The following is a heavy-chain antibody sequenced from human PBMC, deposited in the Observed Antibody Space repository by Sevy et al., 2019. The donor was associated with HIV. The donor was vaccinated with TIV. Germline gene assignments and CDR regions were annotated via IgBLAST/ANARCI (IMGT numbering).Heavy chain of an antibody. CDR3: ATTKDYYDNSRDPFDY. J-gene: IGHJ4*02. Sequence: ASVKVSCKVSGSTLTRLSMHWVRQAPGKGLEWMASFDPEDGKTVYAQKFQGRVTMTEDTSTDTAYMGLSSLRSEDTAVYYCATTKDYYDNSRDPFDYWGQGTLVTVSS. CDR1: GSTLTRLS. CDR2: FDPEDGKT. V-gene: IGHV1-24*01. D-gene: IGHD3-22*01.